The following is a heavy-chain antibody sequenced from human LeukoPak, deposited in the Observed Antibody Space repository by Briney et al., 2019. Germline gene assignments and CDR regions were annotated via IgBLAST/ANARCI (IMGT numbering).Heavy chain of an antibody. Sequence: PGGSPRLSCAASGFTFSSYSMNWVRQAPGKGLEWVSSISSSSSYIYYADSVKGRFTISRDNAKNSLYLQMNSLRAEDTAVYYCARVTDTAIYDAFDIWGQGTMVTVSS. V-gene: IGHV3-21*01. CDR2: ISSSSSYI. CDR1: GFTFSSYS. CDR3: ARVTDTAIYDAFDI. D-gene: IGHD5-18*01. J-gene: IGHJ3*02.